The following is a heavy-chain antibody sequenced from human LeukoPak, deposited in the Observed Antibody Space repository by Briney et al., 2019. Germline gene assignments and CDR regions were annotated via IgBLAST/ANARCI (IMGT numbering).Heavy chain of an antibody. J-gene: IGHJ4*02. Sequence: PSETLSLTCTVSGASISSTNSFWGWIRQPPGRGLEWIGSVSHTGNTYYNPSLMSRVTISVDTSKNQFSLKLSSVTAADTAVYYCARESMVRGVIITFVFDYWGQGTLVTVSS. CDR1: GASISSTNSF. CDR2: VSHTGNT. D-gene: IGHD3-10*01. CDR3: ARESMVRGVIITFVFDY. V-gene: IGHV4-39*07.